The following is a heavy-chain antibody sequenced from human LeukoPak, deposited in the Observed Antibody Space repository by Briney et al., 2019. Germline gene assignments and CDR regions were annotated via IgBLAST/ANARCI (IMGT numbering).Heavy chain of an antibody. CDR3: AKGGAVAGARHFDY. Sequence: GGSLRLSCAASGFTFRSYAMNWVRQAPGKGLEWVSGISDSGDSAYYADSVKGRFTISRDSSESTLYLQVNSLRAEDTAVYYCAKGGAVAGARHFDYWGQGTLVTVSS. J-gene: IGHJ4*02. D-gene: IGHD6-19*01. CDR2: ISDSGDSA. V-gene: IGHV3-23*01. CDR1: GFTFRSYA.